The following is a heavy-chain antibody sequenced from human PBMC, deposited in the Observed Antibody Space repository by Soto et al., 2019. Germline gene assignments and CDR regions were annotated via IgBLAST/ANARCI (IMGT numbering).Heavy chain of an antibody. Sequence: GGSLRLSCTASGFTFSTSAMSWVRQAPGRGLEWVSGISGSGAGTYYADSVKGRSSISRDNSKNTLYLQMSGLRAEDAAVYYCAKGPPTFGEVITLAYYYGLYLWGQGTPVTVSS. J-gene: IGHJ6*02. V-gene: IGHV3-23*01. D-gene: IGHD3-3*01. CDR2: ISGSGAGT. CDR3: AKGPPTFGEVITLAYYYGLYL. CDR1: GFTFSTSA.